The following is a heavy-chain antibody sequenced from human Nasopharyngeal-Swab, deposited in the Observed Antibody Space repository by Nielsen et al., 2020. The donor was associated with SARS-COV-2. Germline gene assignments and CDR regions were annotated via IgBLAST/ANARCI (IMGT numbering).Heavy chain of an antibody. CDR2: VSSTSSYI. CDR1: GFTFSSYS. V-gene: IGHV3-21*01. J-gene: IGHJ2*01. D-gene: IGHD6-13*01. CDR3: ARDPLSSWQAIGNWYFDL. Sequence: GGSLRLSCAASGFTFSSYSMNWVRQAPGKGLERVSSVSSTSSYIYYADSLKGRFTISRDNAKNSLYLQLNSLEAEDTAVYYCARDPLSSWQAIGNWYFDLWGRGTLVTVSS.